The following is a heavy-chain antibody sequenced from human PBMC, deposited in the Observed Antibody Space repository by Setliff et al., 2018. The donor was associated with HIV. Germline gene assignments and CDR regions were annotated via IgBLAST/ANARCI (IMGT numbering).Heavy chain of an antibody. CDR2: ISYNEYT. J-gene: IGHJ4*02. D-gene: IGHD6-13*01. V-gene: IGHV4-59*11. CDR1: GDPINSHY. Sequence: PSETLSLTCTVSGDPINSHYWSWIRQPPGEGLEWIGHISYNEYTTYNPSLKSRVTISVDTSKNHFSLKLSSVTAADTAVYYCANFLPDTAAAGPRFDYWGQGTLVTVAS. CDR3: ANFLPDTAAAGPRFDY.